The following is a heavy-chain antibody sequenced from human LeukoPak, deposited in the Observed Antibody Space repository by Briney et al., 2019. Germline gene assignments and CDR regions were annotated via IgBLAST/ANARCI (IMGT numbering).Heavy chain of an antibody. CDR2: IYHSGST. Sequence: SETLSLTCTVSGYSFSSGYYWGWIRQPPGKGLEWIGSIYHSGSTHYTPSLKSRVTISVDTSKNQFSLKLTSVTAADTAVYYCARGLWDYYNSSDYSFDYWGQGTLVTVSS. CDR1: GYSFSSGYY. CDR3: ARGLWDYYNSSDYSFDY. J-gene: IGHJ4*02. V-gene: IGHV4-38-2*02. D-gene: IGHD3-22*01.